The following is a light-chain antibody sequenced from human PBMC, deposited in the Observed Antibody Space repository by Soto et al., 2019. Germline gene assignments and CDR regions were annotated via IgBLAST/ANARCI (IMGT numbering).Light chain of an antibody. Sequence: IHMTQSPSTLSGSVWYRVTITFLASQTVSSWLAWYQQKPGKAPKLLIYSASTLKSGFPSRFSGSGSGTEFTLTISSLQPEDFAAYFCQHYNYWSEAFGQGTRV. V-gene: IGKV1-5*03. CDR2: SAS. CDR3: QHYNYWSEA. J-gene: IGKJ1*01. CDR1: QTVSSW.